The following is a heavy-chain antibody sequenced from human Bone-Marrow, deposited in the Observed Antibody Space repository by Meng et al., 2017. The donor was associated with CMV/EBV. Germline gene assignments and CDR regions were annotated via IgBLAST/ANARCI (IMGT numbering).Heavy chain of an antibody. D-gene: IGHD2-21*01. CDR3: ARAGYYDY. Sequence: LRLSLAASGFTFSSYAMSWVRQAPGKGLEWVSGINGGGGNIYYADSVKGRFTISRDNSKNTLYLQMNSLTVGDTALYYCARAGYYDYWGQGTLVTVSS. CDR1: GFTFSSYA. J-gene: IGHJ4*02. V-gene: IGHV3-23*01. CDR2: INGGGGNI.